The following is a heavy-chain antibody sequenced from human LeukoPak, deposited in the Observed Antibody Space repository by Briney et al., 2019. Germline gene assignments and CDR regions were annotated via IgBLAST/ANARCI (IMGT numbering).Heavy chain of an antibody. CDR2: ISYSGST. Sequence: SETLSLTCTVSGGSISSYYWSWIRQPPGKGLEWIGYISYSGSTNYNPALKSRVTISGDTSKNQFSLKLGSVTAADTAMYYCARGYKRTTVTTCHFDYWGQGTLVTVSS. V-gene: IGHV4-59*01. CDR3: ARGYKRTTVTTCHFDY. D-gene: IGHD4-17*01. CDR1: GGSISSYY. J-gene: IGHJ4*02.